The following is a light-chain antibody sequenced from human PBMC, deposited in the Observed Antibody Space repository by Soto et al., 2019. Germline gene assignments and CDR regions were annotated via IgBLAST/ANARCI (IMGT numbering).Light chain of an antibody. CDR1: RREVGGYNY. J-gene: IGLJ1*01. CDR3: SSYAGSNNLV. CDR2: EVS. Sequence: QSALTQPPYASGGPGEEVTISWNGKRREVGGYNYVSWYQQHPGKAPKLMIYEVSKRPSGVPDRFSGSKSGNTASLTVSGLQAEDEADYYCSSYAGSNNLVFGTGTKVTVL. V-gene: IGLV2-8*01.